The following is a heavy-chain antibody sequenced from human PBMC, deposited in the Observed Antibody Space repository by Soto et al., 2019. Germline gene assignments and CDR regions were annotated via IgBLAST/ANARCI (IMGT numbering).Heavy chain of an antibody. Sequence: GASVKVSCKASGGTFSSYAISWVRQAPGQGLEWMGGIIPIFGTANYAQKFQGRVTITADESTSTAYMELSSLRSEDTAVYYCARGVDGYNYVDYWGQGTLVTVSS. V-gene: IGHV1-69*13. J-gene: IGHJ4*02. D-gene: IGHD5-12*01. CDR3: ARGVDGYNYVDY. CDR2: IIPIFGTA. CDR1: GGTFSSYA.